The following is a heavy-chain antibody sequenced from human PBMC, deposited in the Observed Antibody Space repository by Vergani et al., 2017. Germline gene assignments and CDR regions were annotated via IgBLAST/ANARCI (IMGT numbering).Heavy chain of an antibody. V-gene: IGHV1-8*01. D-gene: IGHD3-22*01. Sequence: QVQLVQSGAEVKKPGASVKVSCKASGYTFTSYDINWVRQATGQGLEWMGWMNPNSGNTGYAQKFQGRVTMTRNTSISTAYMELSSLRSEDTAVYYWAGDFYYSSGYYDWGQGTLVTVSS. CDR2: MNPNSGNT. CDR3: AGDFYYSSGYYD. CDR1: GYTFTSYD. J-gene: IGHJ4*02.